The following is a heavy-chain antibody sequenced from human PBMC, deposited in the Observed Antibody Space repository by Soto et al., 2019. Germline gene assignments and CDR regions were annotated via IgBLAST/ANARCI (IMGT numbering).Heavy chain of an antibody. J-gene: IGHJ4*02. D-gene: IGHD5-12*01. V-gene: IGHV1-24*01. CDR1: GGTFSSYA. CDR3: ATRRGYVKVFDY. Sequence: ASVKVSCKASGGTFSSYAISWVRQAPGKGLEWMGGFDPEDGETIYAQKFQGRVTMTEDTSTDTAYMELSSLRSEDTAVYYCATRRGYVKVFDYWGQGTLVTVSS. CDR2: FDPEDGET.